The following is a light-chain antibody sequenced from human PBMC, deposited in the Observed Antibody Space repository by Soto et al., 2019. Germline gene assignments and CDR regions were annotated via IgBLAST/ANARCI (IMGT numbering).Light chain of an antibody. J-gene: IGKJ1*01. CDR1: QSIGSF. Sequence: DIQMTQSPSTLSASVGDRVTITCRASQSIGSFLAWYQQKPGKTPKLLIYKASIFEGGVQSRFSGSGSGTEFTPTISSLQHDYFATYDCQKDESYWTLGQGTKVDMK. CDR3: QKDESYWT. CDR2: KAS. V-gene: IGKV1-5*03.